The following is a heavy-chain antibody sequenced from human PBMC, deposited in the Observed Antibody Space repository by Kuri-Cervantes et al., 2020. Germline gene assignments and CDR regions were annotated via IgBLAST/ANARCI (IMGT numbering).Heavy chain of an antibody. CDR2: ISSSSSTI. J-gene: IGHJ4*02. CDR1: GFTFSSYS. V-gene: IGHV3-48*02. CDR3: AREGNYYGSGSYQRPFDY. D-gene: IGHD3-10*01. Sequence: GGSLRLSCAASGFTFSSYSMNWVRQAPGKGLEWVSYISSSSSTIYYADSVKGRFTISRDNAKNSLYLQMNSLRDEDTAVYYCAREGNYYGSGSYQRPFDYWGQGTLVTVSS.